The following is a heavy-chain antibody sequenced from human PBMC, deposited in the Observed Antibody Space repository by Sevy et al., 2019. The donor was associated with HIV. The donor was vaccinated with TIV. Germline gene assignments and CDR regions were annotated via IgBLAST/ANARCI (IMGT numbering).Heavy chain of an antibody. J-gene: IGHJ3*02. CDR3: ARVPGGWSSGYYYEPAAFDI. CDR1: GFTFSSYW. D-gene: IGHD3-22*01. Sequence: GGSLRLSCAASGFTFSSYWMHWVRQAPGKGLVWVSRINSDGSSTSYADSVKGRFTISRDNAKNTLYLQMNSLRAEDTAVYYCARVPGGWSSGYYYEPAAFDIWGQGTMVTVSS. CDR2: INSDGSST. V-gene: IGHV3-74*01.